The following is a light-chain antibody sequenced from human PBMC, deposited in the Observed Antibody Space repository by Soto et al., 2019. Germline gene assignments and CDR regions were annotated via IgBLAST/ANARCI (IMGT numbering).Light chain of an antibody. CDR2: WAS. V-gene: IGKV4-1*01. Sequence: DIVMTQSPDSLAVSLGERVTINCKSSQSVLYSSSNKNYLAWYQQMPGQPPKLLIYWASTRESGVPDRFSGSGSGTDFTLTITTLQAEDVAVYYCQQYYSTPYTFGQGTKLEIK. CDR3: QQYYSTPYT. J-gene: IGKJ2*01. CDR1: QSVLYSSSNKNY.